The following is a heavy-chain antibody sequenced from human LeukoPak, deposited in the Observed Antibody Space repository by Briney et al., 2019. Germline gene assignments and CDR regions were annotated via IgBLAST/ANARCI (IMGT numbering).Heavy chain of an antibody. D-gene: IGHD3-9*01. CDR1: GGSFSKHQ. J-gene: IGHJ6*02. Sequence: PSETLSLTCAVYGGSFSKHQWSWIHQPPGKGLEWIGEINDGGSTNYNPSLKSRVTISVDTSKNQFSLRLSSVTAADTAVYYCARRYFDWLLYNGGYYHYYYGMDVWGQGTTVTVSS. CDR2: INDGGST. CDR3: ARRYFDWLLYNGGYYHYYYGMDV. V-gene: IGHV4-34*01.